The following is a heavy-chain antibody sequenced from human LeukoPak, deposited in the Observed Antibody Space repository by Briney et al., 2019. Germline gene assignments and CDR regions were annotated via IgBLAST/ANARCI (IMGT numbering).Heavy chain of an antibody. CDR2: INHSGST. CDR3: ATTSRSVVFGAKGLGMKKGHFDY. Sequence: SETLSLTCAVYGGSFSGYYWSWIRQPPGKGLEWIGEINHSGSTNYNPSLKSRVTISVDTSKNTFSLKLSSVTAADTAVYYCATTSRSVVFGAKGLGMKKGHFDYWGQGTLVTVSS. J-gene: IGHJ4*02. CDR1: GGSFSGYY. D-gene: IGHD3-3*01. V-gene: IGHV4-34*01.